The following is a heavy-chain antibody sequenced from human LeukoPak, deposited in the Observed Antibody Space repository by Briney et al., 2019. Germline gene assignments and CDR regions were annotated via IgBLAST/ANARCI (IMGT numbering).Heavy chain of an antibody. Sequence: ASVKVSCKTSGYTFTSYGISWVRLAPGQGLEWIGWISSYNGNTKYAQKLQGRVTMTTDTSTSTAYMELGSLRSDDTAVYYCARVFGSFSSPQPFDHWGQGTLVTVSS. CDR3: ARVFGSFSSPQPFDH. J-gene: IGHJ4*02. CDR2: ISSYNGNT. V-gene: IGHV1-18*01. CDR1: GYTFTSYG. D-gene: IGHD2/OR15-2a*01.